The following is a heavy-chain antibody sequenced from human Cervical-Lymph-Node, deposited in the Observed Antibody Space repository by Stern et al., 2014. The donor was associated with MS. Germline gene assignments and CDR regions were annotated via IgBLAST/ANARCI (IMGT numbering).Heavy chain of an antibody. J-gene: IGHJ4*02. Sequence: MQLVESGGGVVQPGRSLRLSCAASGFTFSSYGMHWVRQAPGKGLEWVAVIWYDGSNKYYADSVKGRFTISRDNSKNTLYLQMNSLRAEDTAVYYCARGGEQDYFDYWGQGTLVTVSS. V-gene: IGHV3-33*01. CDR2: IWYDGSNK. CDR1: GFTFSSYG. D-gene: IGHD1-26*01. CDR3: ARGGEQDYFDY.